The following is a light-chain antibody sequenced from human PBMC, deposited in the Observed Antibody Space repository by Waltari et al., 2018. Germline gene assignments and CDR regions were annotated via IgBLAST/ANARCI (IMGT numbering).Light chain of an antibody. V-gene: IGKV3-20*01. CDR3: QQYGSSLGVT. J-gene: IGKJ5*01. CDR2: CAS. CDR1: QPVRNHS. Sequence: EIVLTQSPGTLSLSPGERATLSCRPTQPVRNHSLAWYQQKPGQAPRLLIYCASTRATGITDRFSGSGSGTDFTLTINKLGPEDFAVYYCQQYGSSLGVTFGRGTRLEIK.